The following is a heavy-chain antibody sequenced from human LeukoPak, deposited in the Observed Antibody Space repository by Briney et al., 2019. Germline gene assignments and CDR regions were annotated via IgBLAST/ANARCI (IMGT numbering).Heavy chain of an antibody. J-gene: IGHJ6*02. Sequence: ASVKVSCKASGYNFSSYGIGWVRQAPGQGLDWMGWISAYNGNTNYAHKVQGRLTMTTDTSTSTAYMELRSLRSDDTAVYFCARAGEYCLSTSCLYDYYYGMDVWGQGTTVTVSS. CDR1: GYNFSSYG. CDR2: ISAYNGNT. CDR3: ARAGEYCLSTSCLYDYYYGMDV. V-gene: IGHV1-18*01. D-gene: IGHD2-2*01.